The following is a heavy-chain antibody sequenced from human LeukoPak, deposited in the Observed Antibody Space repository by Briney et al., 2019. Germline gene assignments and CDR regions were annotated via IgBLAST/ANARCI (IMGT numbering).Heavy chain of an antibody. J-gene: IGHJ4*02. Sequence: GGSLRLSCAASGFTVRSNYMSWVRRAPGKRLEWVSVIYSGGDTYYADSVKGRFTISRDNSKNTLYLQMNRLRAEDTAVYYCARPITSQGYNYWGQGTLVTVSS. V-gene: IGHV3-66*04. CDR1: GFTVRSNY. CDR3: ARPITSQGYNY. D-gene: IGHD3-3*01. CDR2: IYSGGDT.